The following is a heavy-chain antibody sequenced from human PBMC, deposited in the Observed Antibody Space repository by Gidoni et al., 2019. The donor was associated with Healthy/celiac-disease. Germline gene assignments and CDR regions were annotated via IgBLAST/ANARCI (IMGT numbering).Heavy chain of an antibody. CDR3: ARAPKFIVVVPDPKTNYGMDV. Sequence: EVQLVESGGGLVQPGWSLRLSCAASGFTVSSNYILWVRQAPGKGLEWVSVIYSGGSTYYADSVKGRFTISRDNSKNTLYLQMNSLRAEDTAVYYCARAPKFIVVVPDPKTNYGMDVWGQGTTVTVSS. J-gene: IGHJ6*02. D-gene: IGHD2-2*01. CDR1: GFTVSSNY. V-gene: IGHV3-66*02. CDR2: IYSGGST.